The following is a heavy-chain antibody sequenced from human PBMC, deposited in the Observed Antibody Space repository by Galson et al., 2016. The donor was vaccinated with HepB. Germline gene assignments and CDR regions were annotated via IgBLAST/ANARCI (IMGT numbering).Heavy chain of an antibody. J-gene: IGHJ6*04. D-gene: IGHD3-10*01. CDR1: GFTFSTYT. CDR2: ISGTSSYT. V-gene: IGHV3-21*06. CDR3: ARSGRILGMDV. Sequence: SLRLSCAGSGFTFSTYTMNWVRQAPGKGLEWVSCISGTSSYTFYADSVQGRFTVSRDNAENSVYLHMNNLRPDDTALYFCARSGRILGMDVWGKGSTVTVSS.